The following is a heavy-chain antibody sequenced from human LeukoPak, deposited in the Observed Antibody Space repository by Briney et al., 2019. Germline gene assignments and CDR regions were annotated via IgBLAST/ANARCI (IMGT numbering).Heavy chain of an antibody. J-gene: IGHJ6*03. V-gene: IGHV3-23*01. CDR3: AKVYCNYYMDV. D-gene: IGHD2-8*02. CDR2: ISGSGGST. Sequence: GGSLRLSCVASGFSFSGYSINWVRQAPGKGLEWVSAISGSGGSTYYADSVKGRFTISRDNSKNTLYLQMNSLRAEDTAVYYCAKVYCNYYMDVWGKGTTVTVSS. CDR1: GFSFSGYS.